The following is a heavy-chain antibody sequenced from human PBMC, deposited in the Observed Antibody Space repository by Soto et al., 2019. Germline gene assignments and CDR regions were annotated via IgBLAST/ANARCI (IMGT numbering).Heavy chain of an antibody. CDR2: ISYDGSNK. CDR3: ARDPAIFGSGSFWDY. D-gene: IGHD3-10*01. CDR1: GFTFSNYA. V-gene: IGHV3-30-3*01. J-gene: IGHJ4*02. Sequence: QVRLVESGGGVVQPGRSLRLSCAASGFTFSNYAMHWVRQAPGKGLEWVAVISYDGSNKYYADSVKGRFTISRDNSKNTLYLQMNSLRAVDTAVYYCARDPAIFGSGSFWDYWGQGTLVTVSS.